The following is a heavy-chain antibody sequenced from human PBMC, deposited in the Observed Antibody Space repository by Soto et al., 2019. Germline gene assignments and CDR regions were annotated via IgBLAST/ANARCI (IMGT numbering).Heavy chain of an antibody. V-gene: IGHV1-46*03. CDR2: INPSGGST. D-gene: IGHD4-17*01. Sequence: QVQLLQSGAEVKKPGASVKVSCKASGYTFTSFYMHWVRQAPGQGLEWMGIINPSGGSTNYAQKFQGRVTMTRDTSTSKVYMELSSLRSEDTAVYYCTRDLQSDYDFWGQGTLVTVSS. CDR1: GYTFTSFY. J-gene: IGHJ4*02. CDR3: TRDLQSDYDF.